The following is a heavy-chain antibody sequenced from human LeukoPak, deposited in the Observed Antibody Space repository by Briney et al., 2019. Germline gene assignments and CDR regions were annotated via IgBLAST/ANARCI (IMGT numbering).Heavy chain of an antibody. V-gene: IGHV1-46*01. D-gene: IGHD5-18*01. Sequence: GASVKVSCMASGYTFSSYHVHWVRQAPGQGLEWMGKITPSDGSTTYAQNFQDRVIMTRDTSSSTVYMQLSSLRSEDTAVCYCARDSYGSDYWGQGTLVTVSS. CDR2: ITPSDGST. CDR3: ARDSYGSDY. CDR1: GYTFSSYH. J-gene: IGHJ4*02.